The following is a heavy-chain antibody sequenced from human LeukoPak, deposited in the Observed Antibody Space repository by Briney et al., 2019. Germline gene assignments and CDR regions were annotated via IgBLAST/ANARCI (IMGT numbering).Heavy chain of an antibody. CDR1: GGSFSGYY. CDR3: ARVGAVAGSDY. D-gene: IGHD6-19*01. V-gene: IGHV4-34*01. Sequence: SETLSLTCAVYGGSFSGYYWSWIRQPPGKGLEWIGEINHSGSTNYNPSLKSRVTISVDTSKNQFSLKLSSVTAADTAVYYCARVGAVAGSDYWGQGTLVTVSS. CDR2: INHSGST. J-gene: IGHJ4*02.